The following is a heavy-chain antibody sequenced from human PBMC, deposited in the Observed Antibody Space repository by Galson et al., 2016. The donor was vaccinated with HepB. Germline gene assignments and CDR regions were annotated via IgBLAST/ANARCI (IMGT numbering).Heavy chain of an antibody. CDR3: VGDTYCTRTSCYGTLDNWFDP. CDR1: GGTFSSYA. Sequence: SVKVSCKASGGTFSSYAVSWVRQAPGQGLEWMGGIIPTSGTATYAQKLQGRVTITADESTSTVFMGLSSLRSEDTAIYYCVGDTYCTRTSCYGTLDNWFDPWGQGTLVTVSS. CDR2: IIPTSGTA. D-gene: IGHD2-2*01. V-gene: IGHV1-69*13. J-gene: IGHJ5*02.